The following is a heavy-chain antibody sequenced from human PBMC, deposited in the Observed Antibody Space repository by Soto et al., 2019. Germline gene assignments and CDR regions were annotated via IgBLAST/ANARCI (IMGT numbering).Heavy chain of an antibody. CDR3: ARVAEVGATGLTQGAFDI. J-gene: IGHJ3*02. CDR1: GGTFSSYA. D-gene: IGHD1-26*01. Sequence: SVKVSCKASGGTFSSYAISWVRQAPGQGLEWMGGIIPIFGTANYAQKFQGRVTITADESTSTAYMELSSLRSEDTAVYYCARVAEVGATGLTQGAFDIWGQGTMVTVSS. CDR2: IIPIFGTA. V-gene: IGHV1-69*13.